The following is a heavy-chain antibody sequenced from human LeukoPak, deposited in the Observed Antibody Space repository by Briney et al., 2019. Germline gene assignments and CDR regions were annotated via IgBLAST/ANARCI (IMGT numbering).Heavy chain of an antibody. CDR2: TYYRSKWYN. Sequence: SQTLSLTCAISGDSVSSNSASWNWITQSPSRGLEWLGRTYYRSKWYNDYAVSVNSRITINPDTSKNQFSLQLNSVTPEDTAVYYCARMSGSYNAFDIWGQGTMVTVSS. V-gene: IGHV6-1*01. CDR3: ARMSGSYNAFDI. D-gene: IGHD1-26*01. J-gene: IGHJ3*02. CDR1: GDSVSSNSAS.